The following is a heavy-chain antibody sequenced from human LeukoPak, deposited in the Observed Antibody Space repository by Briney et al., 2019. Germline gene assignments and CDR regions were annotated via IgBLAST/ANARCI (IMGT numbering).Heavy chain of an antibody. V-gene: IGHV3-11*04. CDR3: ARGKSGRGITMVRGVITYYYYYMDV. Sequence: PGGSLRLSCAASGFTFSDYYMSWIRQAPGKGLEWLSSINSGGNSIFYADSVKGRVTISRDNAKNSLYLQMNSLRAEDTAVYYCARGKSGRGITMVRGVITYYYYYMDVWGKGTTVTVSS. D-gene: IGHD3-10*01. CDR1: GFTFSDYY. CDR2: INSGGNSI. J-gene: IGHJ6*03.